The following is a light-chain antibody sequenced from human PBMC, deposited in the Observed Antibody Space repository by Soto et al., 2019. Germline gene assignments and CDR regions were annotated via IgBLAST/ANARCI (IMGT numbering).Light chain of an antibody. CDR2: DAS. CDR3: QQRLTWPPLT. J-gene: IGKJ4*01. CDR1: ESISRY. Sequence: EVVLTQSPATLSLSPGERATLSCRASESISRYLVWYQQKPGQAPRLLIYDASNRATGIPARFSGSGSGTDFILTISSLEPEGFAVYYCQQRLTWPPLTFGGGTKIEMK. V-gene: IGKV3-11*01.